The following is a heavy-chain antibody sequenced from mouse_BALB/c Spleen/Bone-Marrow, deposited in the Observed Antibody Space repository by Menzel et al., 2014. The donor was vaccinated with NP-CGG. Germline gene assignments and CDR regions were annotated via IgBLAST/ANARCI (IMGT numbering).Heavy chain of an antibody. CDR1: GYTFTGYW. J-gene: IGHJ3*01. D-gene: IGHD1-1*01. Sequence: EVQLQQSGTVLARPGASVKMSCKASGYTFTGYWMHWVKQRPGQGLEWIGAIYPGNSDTSYNQKFKGKAKLTAVTSTSTAYMELSSLTNEDSAVYYCTRGGGSSYVEFAYWGQGTLVTVSA. V-gene: IGHV1-5*01. CDR2: IYPGNSDT. CDR3: TRGGGSSYVEFAY.